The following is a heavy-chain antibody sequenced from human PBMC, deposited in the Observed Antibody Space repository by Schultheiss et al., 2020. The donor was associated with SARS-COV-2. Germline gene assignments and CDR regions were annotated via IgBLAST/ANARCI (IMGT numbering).Heavy chain of an antibody. V-gene: IGHV3-11*04. CDR2: ISRSGSTI. Sequence: GGSLRLSCAASGFTFSDYYMSWIRQAPGKGLEWVSYISRSGSTIHYADSVKARFTVSRDISKNTVFLQVDSLRTEDTAMYYCSRNNNWAFDYWGQGTLVTVSS. J-gene: IGHJ4*02. D-gene: IGHD1-20*01. CDR3: SRNNNWAFDY. CDR1: GFTFSDYY.